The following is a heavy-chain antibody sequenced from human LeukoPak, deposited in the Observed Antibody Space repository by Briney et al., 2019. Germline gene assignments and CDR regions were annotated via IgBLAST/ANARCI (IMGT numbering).Heavy chain of an antibody. V-gene: IGHV1-46*01. D-gene: IGHD4-17*01. Sequence: ASVKVSCKASGYTFIRYYMHWVRQAPGQGLEWMGIINPSGGSTSYAQKFQGRVTMTRDTSTSTVYMELSRLRSEDTAVYYCAKGGYGDRIDYWGQGTLVSVSS. CDR1: GYTFIRYY. J-gene: IGHJ4*02. CDR2: INPSGGST. CDR3: AKGGYGDRIDY.